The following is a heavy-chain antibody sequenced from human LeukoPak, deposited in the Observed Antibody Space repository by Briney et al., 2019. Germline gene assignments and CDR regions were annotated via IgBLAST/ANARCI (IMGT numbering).Heavy chain of an antibody. CDR2: ISYDGSNK. V-gene: IGHV3-30*18. CDR3: AKCKWELLGAFDI. D-gene: IGHD1-26*01. CDR1: GFTFSSYG. J-gene: IGHJ3*02. Sequence: GRSLRLSCAASGFTFSSYGMHWVRQAPGKGLEWVAVISYDGSNKYYADSVKGRFTISRDNSKNTLYLQMNSLRVEDTAVYYCAKCKWELLGAFDIWGQGTMVTVSS.